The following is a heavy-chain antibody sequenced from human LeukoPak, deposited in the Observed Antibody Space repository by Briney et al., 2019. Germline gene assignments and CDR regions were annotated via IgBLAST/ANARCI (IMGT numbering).Heavy chain of an antibody. CDR3: ARRSVRGVIPS. CDR2: INHSGST. Sequence: PSETLSLTCAVYGGSFSGYYWSWIRQPPGKGLEWIGEINHSGSTNYNPSLKSRVTISVDTSKNQFSLKLSSVTAADTVVYYCARRSVRGVIPSWGQGTLVTVSS. V-gene: IGHV4-34*01. D-gene: IGHD3-10*01. J-gene: IGHJ5*02. CDR1: GGSFSGYY.